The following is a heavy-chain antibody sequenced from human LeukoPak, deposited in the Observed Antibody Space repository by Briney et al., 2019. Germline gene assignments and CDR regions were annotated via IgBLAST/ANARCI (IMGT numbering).Heavy chain of an antibody. CDR2: IYYSGST. J-gene: IGHJ6*03. D-gene: IGHD1-26*01. V-gene: IGHV4-59*01. CDR3: ARSTVGATLNMDV. CDR1: SGSISSYY. Sequence: SETLSLTCTVSSGSISSYYWSWIRQPPGKGLEWIGHIYYSGSTNYNPSLKSRVTISLDTSKNQFSLKLSSVTAADTAVYYCARSTVGATLNMDVWGKGTTVTVSS.